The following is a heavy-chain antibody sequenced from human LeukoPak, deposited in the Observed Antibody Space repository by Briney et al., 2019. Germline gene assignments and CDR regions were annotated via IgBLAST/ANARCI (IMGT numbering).Heavy chain of an antibody. J-gene: IGHJ4*02. CDR1: GGSFSGYY. CDR2: INHSGST. V-gene: IGHV4-34*01. Sequence: SETLSLTYAVYGGSFSGYYWSWIRQPPGKGLEWIGEINHSGSTNYNPSLKSRVTISVDTSKNQFSLKLSSVTAADTAVYYCARGGISGYVYWGQGTLVTVSS. CDR3: ARGGISGYVY. D-gene: IGHD5-12*01.